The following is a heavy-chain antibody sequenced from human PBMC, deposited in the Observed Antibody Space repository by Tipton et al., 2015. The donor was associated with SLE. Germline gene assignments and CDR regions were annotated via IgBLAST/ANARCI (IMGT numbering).Heavy chain of an antibody. J-gene: IGHJ6*03. Sequence: TLSLTCSVSGGSISSNYWIWIRQPPGKGLEWIGYISDGGDTNYNPSLKSRVTISVDTSKKDFSVRLSSVTAADTAVYYCARGPATARTKYYFMDVWGKGTTVTVSS. D-gene: IGHD2-8*01. CDR1: GGSISSNY. V-gene: IGHV4-59*12. CDR3: ARGPATARTKYYFMDV. CDR2: ISDGGDT.